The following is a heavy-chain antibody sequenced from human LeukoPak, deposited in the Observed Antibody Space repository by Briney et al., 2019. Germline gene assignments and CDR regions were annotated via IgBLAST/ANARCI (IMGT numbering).Heavy chain of an antibody. Sequence: SETLSLTCTVSGGSISSYYWSWIRQPPGKGLEWIGEINHSGSTNYNPSLKSRVTISVDTSKNQFSLKLSSVTAADTAVYYCARRFRYSSGCDYWGQGTLVTVSS. CDR2: INHSGST. D-gene: IGHD6-19*01. J-gene: IGHJ4*02. CDR3: ARRFRYSSGCDY. V-gene: IGHV4-34*01. CDR1: GGSISSYY.